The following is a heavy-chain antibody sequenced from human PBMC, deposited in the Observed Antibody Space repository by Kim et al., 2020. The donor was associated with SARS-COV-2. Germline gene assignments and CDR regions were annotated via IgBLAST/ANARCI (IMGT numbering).Heavy chain of an antibody. J-gene: IGHJ6*02. D-gene: IGHD2-15*01. CDR3: ARGCSGVSYYYYGMDV. CDR1: GFSLSTSGMC. CDR2: IDWDDDK. V-gene: IGHV2-70*11. Sequence: SGPTLVNPTQTLTLTCTFSGFSLSTSGMCVSWIRQPPGKALEWLARIDWDDDKYYSTSLKTRLTISKDTSKNQVVLTMTNMDPVDTATYYCARGCSGVSYYYYGMDVWGQGTTVTVYS.